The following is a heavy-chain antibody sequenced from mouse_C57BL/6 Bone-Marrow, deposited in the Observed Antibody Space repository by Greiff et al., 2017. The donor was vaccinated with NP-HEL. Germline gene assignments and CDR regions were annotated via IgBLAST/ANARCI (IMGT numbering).Heavy chain of an antibody. V-gene: IGHV5-17*01. CDR1: GFTFSDYG. CDR2: ISSGSSTI. Sequence: EVKLVESGGGLVKPGGSLKLSCAASGFTFSDYGMHWVRQAPEKGLEWVANISSGSSTIYYADTVKGRFTISRDNAKNTLFLQMTSLRSEDTAMYYCARLYGTKGYYFDYWGQGTTLTVSS. J-gene: IGHJ2*01. CDR3: ARLYGTKGYYFDY. D-gene: IGHD2-10*02.